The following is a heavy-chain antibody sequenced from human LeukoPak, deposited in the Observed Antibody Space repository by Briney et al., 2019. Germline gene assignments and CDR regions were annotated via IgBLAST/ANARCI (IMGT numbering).Heavy chain of an antibody. V-gene: IGHV4-59*01. J-gene: IGHJ4*02. Sequence: SETLSLTCTISGGSISTFHWSWIRQPPGKGLEWIGYMFHSGTTSNNPSLKSRVTISVDTSKNQFSLKVRSVTAADTAVYYCARGLGWGATIFDYWGQGALVTVSS. CDR1: GGSISTFH. CDR3: ARGLGWGATIFDY. D-gene: IGHD1-26*01. CDR2: MFHSGTT.